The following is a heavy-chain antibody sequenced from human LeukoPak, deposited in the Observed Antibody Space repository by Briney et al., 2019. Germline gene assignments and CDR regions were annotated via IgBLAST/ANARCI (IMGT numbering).Heavy chain of an antibody. CDR2: ISASGSVT. Sequence: GGSLRLSCAASGFSFSTYEMNWVRQAPGKGLEWISYISASGSVTHYADSVEGRFTISRDNGKNSLYLQMNSLRGDDTAVYYCARAAYSSTWYSRYFDLWGRGTLVTVSS. CDR3: ARAAYSSTWYSRYFDL. D-gene: IGHD6-13*01. J-gene: IGHJ2*01. V-gene: IGHV3-48*03. CDR1: GFSFSTYE.